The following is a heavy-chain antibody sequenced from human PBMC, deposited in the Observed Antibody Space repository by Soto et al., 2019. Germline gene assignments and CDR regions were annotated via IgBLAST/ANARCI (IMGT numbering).Heavy chain of an antibody. CDR2: IYYSGST. Sequence: SETLSLTCTVSGGSISSYYWSWIRQPPGKGLEWIGYIYYSGSTNYNPSLKSRVTISVDTSKNQFSLKLSSVTAADTAVYYCAGGVVVPALVYYYYYYMDVWGKGTTVTVSS. CDR1: GGSISSYY. J-gene: IGHJ6*03. V-gene: IGHV4-59*08. D-gene: IGHD2-2*01. CDR3: AGGVVVPALVYYYYYYMDV.